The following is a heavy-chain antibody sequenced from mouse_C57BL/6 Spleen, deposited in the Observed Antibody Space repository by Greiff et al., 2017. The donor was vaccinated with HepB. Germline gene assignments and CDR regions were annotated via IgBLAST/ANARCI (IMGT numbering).Heavy chain of an antibody. CDR1: GYTFTSYW. CDR2: INPSNGGT. J-gene: IGHJ4*01. V-gene: IGHV1-53*01. D-gene: IGHD1-1*01. CDR3: ARRGYYYGSSYDAMDY. Sequence: VQLQQSGTELVKPGASVKLSCKASGYTFTSYWMHWVKQRPGQGLEWIGNINPSNGGTNYNEKFKSKATLTVDKSSSTAYMQLSSLTSEDSAVYCCARRGYYYGSSYDAMDYWGQGTSVTVAS.